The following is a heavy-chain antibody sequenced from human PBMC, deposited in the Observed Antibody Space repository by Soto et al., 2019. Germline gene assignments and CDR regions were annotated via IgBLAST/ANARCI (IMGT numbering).Heavy chain of an antibody. D-gene: IGHD3-10*01. CDR1: GFSLSTSGVG. V-gene: IGHV2-5*02. Sequence: QITLKESGPTLVKPTQTLTLTCTFSGFSLSTSGVGVGWIRQPPGKALEWLALIYWGDDKRYSPSLKSRLTLPGVSSLFPVVLPVPCLGPVDTATYYCAHRRYSGSYYNERSYYYYYMDVWGKGTTVTVSS. J-gene: IGHJ6*03. CDR2: IYWGDDK. CDR3: AHRRYSGSYYNERSYYYYYMDV.